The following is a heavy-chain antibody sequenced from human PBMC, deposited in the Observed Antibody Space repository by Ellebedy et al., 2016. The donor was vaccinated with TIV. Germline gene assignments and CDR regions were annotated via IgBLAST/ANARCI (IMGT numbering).Heavy chain of an antibody. Sequence: GGSLRLXXAASGFTFSNYAMSWVRQAPGKGLAWVSGVSGSGGSTYYADFVKGRFTISRDNSKNTLYLQMNSLRAEDTAVYYCAKDRPFSPYYYYYYGMDVWGQGTKVTVSS. D-gene: IGHD2/OR15-2a*01. J-gene: IGHJ6*02. V-gene: IGHV3-23*01. CDR3: AKDRPFSPYYYYYYGMDV. CDR2: VSGSGGST. CDR1: GFTFSNYA.